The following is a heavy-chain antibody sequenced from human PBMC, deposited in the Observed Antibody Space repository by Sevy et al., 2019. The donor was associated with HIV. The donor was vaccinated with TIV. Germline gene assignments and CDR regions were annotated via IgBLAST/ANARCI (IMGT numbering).Heavy chain of an antibody. Sequence: GGSLRLSCAASGFTFSDYYMNWVRQAPGKELEWVSSISGRSSYIHYADSVRGRFTISRDNAKNSLYLQMNSLRADDTAVYFCARDGGCSSTSCPLYFDTWGQGALVTVSS. CDR2: ISGRSSYI. V-gene: IGHV3-21*06. CDR1: GFTFSDYY. D-gene: IGHD2-2*01. CDR3: ARDGGCSSTSCPLYFDT. J-gene: IGHJ4*02.